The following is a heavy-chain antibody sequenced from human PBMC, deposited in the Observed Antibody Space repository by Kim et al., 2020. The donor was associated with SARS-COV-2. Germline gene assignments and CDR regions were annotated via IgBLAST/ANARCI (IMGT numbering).Heavy chain of an antibody. CDR2: INSGGSN. Sequence: GGSLRLSCAASGFTVSSYYMSWVRQAPGKGLEWVSAINSGGSNFYEASAMGGLTTISNSYTNKLLYQQNNMRGEDKAAVYCAGGGRGYDFWQGSFWSEGT. J-gene: IGHJ1*01. CDR3: AGGGRGYDFWQGSF. D-gene: IGHD3-3*01. CDR1: GFTVSSYY. V-gene: IGHV3-66*01.